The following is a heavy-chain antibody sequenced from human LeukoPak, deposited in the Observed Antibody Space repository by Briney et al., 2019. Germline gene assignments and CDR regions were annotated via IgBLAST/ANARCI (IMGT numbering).Heavy chain of an antibody. CDR2: INPNSGGT. Sequence: GASVKVSCKASGYTFTSYYMHWVRQAPGQGLEWMGWINPNSGGTNYAQKFQGKVTMTRDTSISTAYMELSRLRSDDTAVYYCARDRVAVAGSYMDVWGKGTTVTVSS. CDR3: ARDRVAVAGSYMDV. J-gene: IGHJ6*03. D-gene: IGHD6-19*01. CDR1: GYTFTSYY. V-gene: IGHV1-2*02.